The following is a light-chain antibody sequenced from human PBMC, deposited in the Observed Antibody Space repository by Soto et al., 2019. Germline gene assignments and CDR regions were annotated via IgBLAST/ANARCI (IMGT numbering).Light chain of an antibody. CDR1: QDISNY. J-gene: IGKJ4*01. V-gene: IGKV1-33*01. CDR3: QQYDNLPLP. Sequence: DIQMTQSPSSLSASVGDRVTITCQASQDISNYLNWYQQKPGKAPKLLIYDASNLETGVPSRFSGIGSGPDFTFTISSLQPEDIATYYCQQYDNLPLPFGGGTKVEIK. CDR2: DAS.